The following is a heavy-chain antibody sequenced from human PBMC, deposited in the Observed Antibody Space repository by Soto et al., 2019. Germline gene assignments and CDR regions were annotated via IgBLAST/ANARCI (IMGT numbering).Heavy chain of an antibody. Sequence: QVHLVESGGGLVKPGGSLRLSCAVSGFSFSDYYMNWIRQAPGKGLEWLSYISSTATYTNYADSVRGRFTISRDSAKNSLYLDMNGLRAEDTAVYYCARARLVVEGRFAYWGQGTLVTVSS. CDR1: GFSFSDYY. CDR3: ARARLVVEGRFAY. D-gene: IGHD3-22*01. CDR2: ISSTATYT. V-gene: IGHV3-11*06. J-gene: IGHJ4*02.